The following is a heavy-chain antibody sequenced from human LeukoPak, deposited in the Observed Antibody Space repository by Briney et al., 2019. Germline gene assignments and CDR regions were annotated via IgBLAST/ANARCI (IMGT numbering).Heavy chain of an antibody. J-gene: IGHJ4*02. Sequence: PSETLSLTCTVSGGSISSYYWSWIRQPPGKGLEWIGYMYYRGNTNYDPSLKSRVTISIDTPNNQFSLKLSSVTAADTAVYYCATGVHGIAAAGDYYFDYWGQGTLVTVSS. D-gene: IGHD6-13*01. CDR1: GGSISSYY. CDR2: MYYRGNT. CDR3: ATGVHGIAAAGDYYFDY. V-gene: IGHV4-59*01.